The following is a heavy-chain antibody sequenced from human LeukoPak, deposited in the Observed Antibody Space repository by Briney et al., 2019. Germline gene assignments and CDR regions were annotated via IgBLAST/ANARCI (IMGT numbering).Heavy chain of an antibody. CDR2: IYYSGST. CDR3: ARGTTGTFRWFDP. D-gene: IGHD1-1*01. V-gene: IGHV4-59*01. Sequence: SETLPLTCTVSGGSISSYYWSWIRQPPGKGLEGIGYIYYSGSTNYNPSLKSRVTISVDTSKNQFSLKLSSVTAADTAVYYCARGTTGTFRWFDPWGQGTLVTVSS. J-gene: IGHJ5*02. CDR1: GGSISSYY.